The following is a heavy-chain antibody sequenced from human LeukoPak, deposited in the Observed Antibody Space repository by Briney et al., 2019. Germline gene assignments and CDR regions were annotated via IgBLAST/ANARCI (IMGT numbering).Heavy chain of an antibody. V-gene: IGHV4-38-2*02. CDR3: ASGGGPSYYYGSGSPDRVDWFDP. J-gene: IGHJ5*02. CDR1: GYSISSGYY. CDR2: IYHSGST. Sequence: SETLSLTCTVSGYSISSGYYWGWIRQPPGKELEWIGSIYHSGSTYYNPSLKSRVTISVDTSKNQFSLKLSSVTAADTAVYYCASGGGPSYYYGSGSPDRVDWFDPWGQGTLVTVSS. D-gene: IGHD3-10*01.